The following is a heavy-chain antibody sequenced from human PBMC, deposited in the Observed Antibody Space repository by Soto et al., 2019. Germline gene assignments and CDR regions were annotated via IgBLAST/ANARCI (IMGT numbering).Heavy chain of an antibody. CDR1: GYTFTSYG. Sequence: ASVKVSCKASGYTFTSYGISWVRQAPGQGLEWMGWISAYNGNTNYAQKLQGRVTMTTDTSTSTAYMELRSLRSDDTAVYYCATPAPGAAGTYFDSWGQGTLVTVSS. CDR3: ATPAPGAAGTYFDS. V-gene: IGHV1-18*04. CDR2: ISAYNGNT. D-gene: IGHD6-13*01. J-gene: IGHJ4*02.